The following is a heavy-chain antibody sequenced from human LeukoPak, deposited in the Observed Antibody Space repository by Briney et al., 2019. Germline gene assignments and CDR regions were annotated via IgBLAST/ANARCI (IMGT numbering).Heavy chain of an antibody. CDR3: ARVQRGIAVALDY. CDR2: INWNGGST. Sequence: GGSLRLSCAASGFTFDDYGMSWVRQAPGKGLEWVSGINWNGGSTGYADSVKGRFTISRDNVKNLLYLQMNSLRAEDTAVYYCARVQRGIAVALDYWGQGTLATVSS. J-gene: IGHJ4*02. V-gene: IGHV3-20*04. D-gene: IGHD6-19*01. CDR1: GFTFDDYG.